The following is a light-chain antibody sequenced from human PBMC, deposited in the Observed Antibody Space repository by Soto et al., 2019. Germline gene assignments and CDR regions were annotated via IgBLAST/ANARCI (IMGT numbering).Light chain of an antibody. J-gene: IGKJ2*01. V-gene: IGKV1-39*01. CDR2: AAS. Sequence: DIHMTQSPSSLSASVGDRVTITCRASRSIGTLLHWYQHKPVKAPNLLISAASNLQSGVPSRFTGSGSGKYFTLTISSLQPGDFATYFCQQTFTSPPTFGRGTQLEIK. CDR3: QQTFTSPPT. CDR1: RSIGTL.